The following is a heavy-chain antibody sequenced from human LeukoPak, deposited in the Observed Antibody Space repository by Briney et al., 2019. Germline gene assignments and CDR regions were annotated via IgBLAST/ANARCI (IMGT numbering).Heavy chain of an antibody. CDR3: AKDRSCTNDICHGDFDY. D-gene: IGHD2-8*01. V-gene: IGHV3-23*01. CDR1: GFTFSSYA. CDR2: ISGSGGST. J-gene: IGHJ4*02. Sequence: GGSLRLSCAASGFTFSSYAVSWVRQAPGKGLEWVSSISGSGGSTYSADSVRGRFTISRDNSKSTLYLQMNSLRAEDTALYYCAKDRSCTNDICHGDFDYWGQGTLVTVSS.